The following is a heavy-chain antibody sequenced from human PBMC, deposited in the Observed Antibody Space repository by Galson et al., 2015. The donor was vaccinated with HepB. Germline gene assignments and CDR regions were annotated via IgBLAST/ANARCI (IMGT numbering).Heavy chain of an antibody. V-gene: IGHV3-30*18. D-gene: IGHD3-9*01. CDR3: AKDSGYYDILTVAGTNYMDV. CDR1: GLNFSSYG. Sequence: SLRLSCAASGLNFSSYGMHWVRQAPGKGLDWVAVISYDGSNKYYADSAKGRFTISRDNSKNTLYLRMNSLRAADTAIYYCAKDSGYYDILTVAGTNYMDVWGKGTTVSVSS. J-gene: IGHJ6*03. CDR2: ISYDGSNK.